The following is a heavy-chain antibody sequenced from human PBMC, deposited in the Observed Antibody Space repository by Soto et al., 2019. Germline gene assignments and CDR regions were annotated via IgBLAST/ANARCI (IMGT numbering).Heavy chain of an antibody. Sequence: QVQLVESGGGVVQPGRSLRLSCAASGLTFSSYGMHWVRQAPGKGLEWVAVISYDGSNKYYADSVKGRFTISRDNSKNTLYLQRNSLRAEDTAVYYCAKDGVVISPYFDYWGQGTLVTVSS. D-gene: IGHD3-3*01. J-gene: IGHJ4*02. CDR1: GLTFSSYG. V-gene: IGHV3-30*18. CDR3: AKDGVVISPYFDY. CDR2: ISYDGSNK.